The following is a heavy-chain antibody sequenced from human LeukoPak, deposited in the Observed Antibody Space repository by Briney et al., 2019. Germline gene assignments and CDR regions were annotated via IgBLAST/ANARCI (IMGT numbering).Heavy chain of an antibody. CDR1: GYTFTSYY. CDR3: AREDFWSGYSDAFDI. Sequence: ASVKVSCKASGYTFTSYYMHWVRQAPGQGLEWMGRINPNSGGTNYAQKFQGRVTMTRDTSISTAYMELSRLRSDDTAVYYCAREDFWSGYSDAFDIWGQGTMVTVSS. D-gene: IGHD3-3*01. J-gene: IGHJ3*02. CDR2: INPNSGGT. V-gene: IGHV1-2*06.